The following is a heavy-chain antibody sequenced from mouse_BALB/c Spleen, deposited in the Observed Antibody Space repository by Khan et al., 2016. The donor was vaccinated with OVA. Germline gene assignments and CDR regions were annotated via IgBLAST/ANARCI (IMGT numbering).Heavy chain of an antibody. J-gene: IGHJ3*01. Sequence: QVQLQQSGTELVKPGASVKMSCKAFGYTFTTYPIEWMKQNHGKSLEWIGNFNPYNDDTKYNEKFKGKAKLTVEKSPCTVYLELSRLTSAESAVYDCTRRNRYDSAWFAYWGQGTLVTVSA. CDR2: FNPYNDDT. D-gene: IGHD2-14*01. CDR3: TRRNRYDSAWFAY. CDR1: GYTFTTYP. V-gene: IGHV1-47*01.